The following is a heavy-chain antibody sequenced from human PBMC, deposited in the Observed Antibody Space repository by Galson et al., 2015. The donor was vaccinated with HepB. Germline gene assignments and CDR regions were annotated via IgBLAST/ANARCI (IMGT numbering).Heavy chain of an antibody. V-gene: IGHV1-24*01. Sequence: SVKVSCKVSGNILSELSIHWVRQTPGKGLEWMGGFDPEDRKFIYPQEFEARVTMTEDTSRDTAYMALSSLRSDDTGDYYCVTVFHDYGGTIADRFFYFAMDVWGQGTTVIVSS. D-gene: IGHD4-23*01. CDR1: GNILSELS. J-gene: IGHJ6*02. CDR2: FDPEDRKF. CDR3: VTVFHDYGGTIADRFFYFAMDV.